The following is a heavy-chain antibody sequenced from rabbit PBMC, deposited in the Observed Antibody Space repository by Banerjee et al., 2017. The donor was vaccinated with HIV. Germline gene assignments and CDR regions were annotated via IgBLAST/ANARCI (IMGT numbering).Heavy chain of an antibody. J-gene: IGHJ4*01. CDR2: IYAGNSGNT. CDR3: ARDLAGVIGWNFGL. D-gene: IGHD4-1*01. Sequence: QEQLEESGGDLVKPEGSLTLTCTASGFSFSSSYWICWVRQAPGKGLEWIGCIYAGNSGNTYYASWAKGRFTISKTSSTTVTLQMTSLTAADTATYFCARDLAGVIGWNFGLWGPGTLVTVS. V-gene: IGHV1S45*01. CDR1: GFSFSSSYW.